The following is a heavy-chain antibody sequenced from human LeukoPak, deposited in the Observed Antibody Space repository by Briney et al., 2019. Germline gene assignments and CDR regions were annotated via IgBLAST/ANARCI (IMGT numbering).Heavy chain of an antibody. CDR2: ISYDGSNE. Sequence: GGSLRLSCAASGFTFSSYAMHWVRQAPGKGLEGGAVISYDGSNEYYADSVKGRFTISRDNSKNTLYLQMNSLRAEDTAVYYCARARALGTSGPLYYYYMDVWGQGTTVTVSS. D-gene: IGHD1-14*01. V-gene: IGHV3-30*01. J-gene: IGHJ6*03. CDR1: GFTFSSYA. CDR3: ARARALGTSGPLYYYYMDV.